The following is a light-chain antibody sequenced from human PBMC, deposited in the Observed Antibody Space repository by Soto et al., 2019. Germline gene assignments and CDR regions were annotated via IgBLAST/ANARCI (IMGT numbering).Light chain of an antibody. CDR2: GVS. CDR1: QTVSSTF. CDR3: GHLASSLPRT. J-gene: IGKJ1*01. V-gene: IGKV3-20*01. Sequence: EIVLTQSPGTLSLSPGERATLSCRSSQTVSSTFLAWYQQKPGQAPRHLISGVSNRATGIPDRFSGSGSGTDFTLTINKLEPQDFAVYFCGHLASSLPRTFGQGTKVHIK.